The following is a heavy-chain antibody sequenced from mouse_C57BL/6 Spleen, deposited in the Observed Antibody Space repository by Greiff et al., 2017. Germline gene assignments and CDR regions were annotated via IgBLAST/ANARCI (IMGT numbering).Heavy chain of an antibody. D-gene: IGHD1-1*01. CDR2: IYPGDGDT. Sequence: VQLQQSGAELVKPGASVKISCKASGYAFSSYWMNWVKQRPGKGLEWIGQIYPGDGDTNYNGKFKGKATLTADKSSSTAYMQLSSLTSEDSAVYFCARSYYGSITGFAYWGQGTLVTVSA. CDR3: ARSYYGSITGFAY. CDR1: GYAFSSYW. V-gene: IGHV1-80*01. J-gene: IGHJ3*01.